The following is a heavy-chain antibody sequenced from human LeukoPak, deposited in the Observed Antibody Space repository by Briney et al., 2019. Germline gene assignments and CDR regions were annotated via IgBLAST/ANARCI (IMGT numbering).Heavy chain of an antibody. Sequence: SETLSLTCTVSGGSITIRNSYWGWIRQPPGKGLEWIGSMYYSGSTSYNPSLKSRVTISVDTSKNRFSLKLSSVTAADTAVFYCARAQVGDYVWGSYRYIFDDWGQGTLVTVSS. CDR1: GGSITIRNSY. J-gene: IGHJ4*02. D-gene: IGHD3-16*02. V-gene: IGHV4-39*07. CDR3: ARAQVGDYVWGSYRYIFDD. CDR2: MYYSGST.